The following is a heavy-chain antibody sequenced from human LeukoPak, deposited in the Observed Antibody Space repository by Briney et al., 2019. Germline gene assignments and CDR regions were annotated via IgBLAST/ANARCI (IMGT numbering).Heavy chain of an antibody. J-gene: IGHJ5*02. D-gene: IGHD3-3*01. CDR1: GYTFTSYG. CDR2: ISAYNGNT. V-gene: IGHV1-18*01. Sequence: ASVKVSCKASGYTFTSYGISWVRQAPGQGLEWMGWISAYNGNTSYAQKLQGRVTMTTDTSTSTAYMELRSLRSDDTAVYYCARDRYFLDFWSGYSLYNWFDPWGQGTLVTVSS. CDR3: ARDRYFLDFWSGYSLYNWFDP.